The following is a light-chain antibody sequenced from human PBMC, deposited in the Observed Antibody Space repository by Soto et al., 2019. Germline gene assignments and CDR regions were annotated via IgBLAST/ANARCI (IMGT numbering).Light chain of an antibody. CDR1: QRVSSTY. CDR3: QQYGSSPLT. CDR2: GTS. V-gene: IGKV3-20*01. J-gene: IGKJ4*01. Sequence: EILLTHSPVALSFSPGERATLSFRASQRVSSTYLAWYQQKPGQAPRLLIYGTSSRATGIPTRFSGSGSGTDFTLTISRLEPEDFAVYYCQQYGSSPLTFGGGTTGDIK.